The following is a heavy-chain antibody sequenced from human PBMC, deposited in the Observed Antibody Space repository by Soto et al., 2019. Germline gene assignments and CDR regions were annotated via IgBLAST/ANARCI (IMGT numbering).Heavy chain of an antibody. D-gene: IGHD2-15*01. Sequence: QVQLQESGPGLVKPSHTLSLTCTFSVGSITSAGYYWSWIRPHRGKGLAWIGDIYYSGSTYYNPFIKSRDTISVDMSKSQFSLKLSSVPAADTAVYYCARVRYCSGGSCLSGAFELWGQGTMVTVSS. V-gene: IGHV4-31*03. CDR2: IYYSGST. J-gene: IGHJ3*01. CDR3: ARVRYCSGGSCLSGAFEL. CDR1: VGSITSAGYY.